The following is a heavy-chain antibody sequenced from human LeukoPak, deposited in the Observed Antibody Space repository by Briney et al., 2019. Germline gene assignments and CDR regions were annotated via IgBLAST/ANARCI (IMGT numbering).Heavy chain of an antibody. CDR2: INGSGNTT. J-gene: IGHJ3*02. V-gene: IGHV3-23*01. CDR1: SFIFSTYA. Sequence: GGSLRFSCATSSFIFSTYAVNWLRQAPGKGLEWVAIINGSGNTTYYADSVKGRFTISRDSSKNTLYLQMNSLRAEDTAVYYCAREIWGYALDIWGQGTMVAVSS. CDR3: AREIWGYALDI. D-gene: IGHD7-27*01.